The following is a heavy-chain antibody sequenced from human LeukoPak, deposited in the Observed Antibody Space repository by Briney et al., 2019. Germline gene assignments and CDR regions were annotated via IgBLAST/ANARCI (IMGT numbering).Heavy chain of an antibody. CDR1: GFTFSTYA. CDR3: AKGMTFQYYYSMDV. D-gene: IGHD2/OR15-2a*01. V-gene: IGHV3-23*01. Sequence: GGSLRLSCAASGFTFSTYAMNWVRQAPGKGPEWVSAISGGAGNTYYADSVKGRFTISRGSSRNTLFLQMNSLRAEDTAVYYCAKGMTFQYYYSMDVWGQGTSVTVSS. J-gene: IGHJ6*02. CDR2: ISGGAGNT.